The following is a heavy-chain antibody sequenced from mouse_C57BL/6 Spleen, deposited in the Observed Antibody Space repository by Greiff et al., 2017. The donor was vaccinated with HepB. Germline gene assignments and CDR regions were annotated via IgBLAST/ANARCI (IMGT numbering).Heavy chain of an antibody. CDR3: ARDYYYGAMDY. D-gene: IGHD1-1*01. CDR2: SRNKANDYTT. Sequence: EVQRVDSGGGLVQSGRSLRLSCATSGFTFSDFYMEWVRQAPGKGLEWIAASRNKANDYTTEYSASVKGRFIVSRDTSQSILYLQMNALRAEDTAIYYCARDYYYGAMDYWGQGTSVTVSS. J-gene: IGHJ4*01. CDR1: GFTFSDFY. V-gene: IGHV7-1*01.